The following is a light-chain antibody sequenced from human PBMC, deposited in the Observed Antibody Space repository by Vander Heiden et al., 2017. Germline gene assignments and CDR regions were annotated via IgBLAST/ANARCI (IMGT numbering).Light chain of an antibody. J-gene: IGLJ2*01. V-gene: IGLV2-14*01. CDR1: SSDVCCYSF. CDR2: EGS. CDR3: SSYTTTSALVL. Sequence: QSALTQPASVSGSPGQSISLSCPGTSSDVCCYSFVSWYQQQPGKAPRLMIYEGSDRPSGVSNRFSGSKLGNTASLTISGLQPEDEADYYCSSYTTTSALVLFGGGTKVTV.